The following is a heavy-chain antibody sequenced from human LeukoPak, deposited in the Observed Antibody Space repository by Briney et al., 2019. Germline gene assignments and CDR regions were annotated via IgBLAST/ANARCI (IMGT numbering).Heavy chain of an antibody. Sequence: SETLSLTCTVSGGSISSYYWSWIRQPPGKGLEWIGFIYYRGSIYSNPSLKSRVTISLDTSKNQFSLRLTSVTAADTAVYYCARRVGHSYGVTGAGAFDIWGQGTMVIVSS. V-gene: IGHV4-59*01. J-gene: IGHJ3*02. CDR1: GGSISSYY. D-gene: IGHD5-18*01. CDR2: IYYRGSI. CDR3: ARRVGHSYGVTGAGAFDI.